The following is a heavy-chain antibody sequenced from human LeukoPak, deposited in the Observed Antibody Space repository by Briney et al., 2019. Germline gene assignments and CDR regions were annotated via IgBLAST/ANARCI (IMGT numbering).Heavy chain of an antibody. Sequence: GGSLRLSCAASGFTFSSYGMHWVRQAPGKGLEWVAVISYDGSNKYYADSVKGRFTISRDNSKNTLYLQMNSLRAEDTAVYYCAKDRSRSDPRRLYYYYGMDVWGQGTTVTVSS. J-gene: IGHJ6*02. CDR1: GFTFSSYG. D-gene: IGHD3-16*02. CDR2: ISYDGSNK. V-gene: IGHV3-30*18. CDR3: AKDRSRSDPRRLYYYYGMDV.